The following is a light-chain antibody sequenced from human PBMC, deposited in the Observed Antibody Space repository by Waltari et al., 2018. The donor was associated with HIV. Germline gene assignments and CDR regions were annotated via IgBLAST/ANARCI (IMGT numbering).Light chain of an antibody. CDR3: QSHDSSLSGSSV. V-gene: IGLV1-40*01. Sequence: QSVLTQPPSVSAAPGQRITISCTGNSSNIGADYSVHWYQQVPGSAPKLLISLNHNRPAGVPARFSGSRSGSSASLAITGLRPEDEADYYCQSHDSSLSGSSVFGGGTKLTVL. CDR2: LNH. J-gene: IGLJ2*01. CDR1: SSNIGADYS.